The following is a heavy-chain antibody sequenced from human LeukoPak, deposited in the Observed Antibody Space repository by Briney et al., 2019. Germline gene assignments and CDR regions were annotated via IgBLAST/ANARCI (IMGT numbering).Heavy chain of an antibody. CDR2: ISGSGGST. V-gene: IGHV3-23*01. CDR3: ANPERDRNFVVPAGPDYYYYGMDV. J-gene: IGHJ6*02. CDR1: GFTFSSYA. Sequence: GGSLRLSCAASGFTFSSYAMSWVRQAPGKGLEWVSAISGSGGSTYYADSVKGRFTISRDNSKNTLYLQMNSLRAEDTAVYYCANPERDRNFVVPAGPDYYYYGMDVWGQGTTVTVSS. D-gene: IGHD2-2*01.